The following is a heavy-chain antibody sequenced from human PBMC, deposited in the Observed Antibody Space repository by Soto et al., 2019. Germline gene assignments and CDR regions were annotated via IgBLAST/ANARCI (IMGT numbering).Heavy chain of an antibody. D-gene: IGHD2-15*01. CDR1: GFSLSTSGVG. J-gene: IGHJ3*02. CDR2: IYWDDDK. V-gene: IGHV2-5*02. CDR3: AHRQFMSRYCSGGSCFLLAGAFDI. Sequence: QITLKESGPTLVKPTQTLTLTCTFSGFSLSTSGVGVGWIRQPPGKALEWLALIYWDDDKRYSPSLKSRLTITEDTSKNQVVLTMTNMDPVDTATYYRAHRQFMSRYCSGGSCFLLAGAFDIWGQGTMVTVSS.